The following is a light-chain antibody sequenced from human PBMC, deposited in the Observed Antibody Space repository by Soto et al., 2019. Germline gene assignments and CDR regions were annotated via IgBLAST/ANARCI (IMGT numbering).Light chain of an antibody. CDR2: KAS. CDR3: QHYNSYSRT. J-gene: IGKJ1*01. V-gene: IGKV1-5*03. CDR1: DNIGPW. Sequence: DIQMTQSPSTLSASIGDRVAITCRASDNIGPWVAWYQQKPGKAPKLLIYKASTLETGAPSRFAGSGSGTGFTLTITRLQPEDFATYYCQHYNSYSRTFGQGTKVEV.